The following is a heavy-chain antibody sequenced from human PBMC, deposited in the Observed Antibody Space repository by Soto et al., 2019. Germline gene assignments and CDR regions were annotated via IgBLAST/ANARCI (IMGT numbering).Heavy chain of an antibody. D-gene: IGHD1-26*01. CDR1: GFTFSSYA. CDR3: AKGYSGNYYRWFDP. CDR2: ISGSGGST. J-gene: IGHJ5*02. Sequence: GGSLRLSCAASGFTFSSYAMSWVRQAPGKGLEWVSAISGSGGSTYYADSVKGRFTISRDNSKNTLYLQMNSLRAEDTAVYFCAKGYSGNYYRWFDPWGQGTLVTVSS. V-gene: IGHV3-23*01.